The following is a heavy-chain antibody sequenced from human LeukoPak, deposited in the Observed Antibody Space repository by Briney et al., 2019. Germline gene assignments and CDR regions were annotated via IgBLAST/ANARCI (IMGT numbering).Heavy chain of an antibody. J-gene: IGHJ6*03. CDR3: ARASGWYERGPDYYYYYMDV. Sequence: PGGSLRLSCEASGFTFTNAWMNWVRQAPGKGLEWVSSISSSSSYIHYVDSVKGRFTISRDNAKNSLYLQINSLRAEDTAVYYCARASGWYERGPDYYYYYMDVWGKGTTVTVSS. CDR1: GFTFTNAW. D-gene: IGHD6-19*01. V-gene: IGHV3-21*01. CDR2: ISSSSSYI.